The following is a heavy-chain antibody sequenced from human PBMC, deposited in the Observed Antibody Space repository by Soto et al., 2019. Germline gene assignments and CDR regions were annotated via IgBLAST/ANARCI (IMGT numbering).Heavy chain of an antibody. CDR3: ARDFELLWFGEFLPSYYYYGMDV. CDR1: GFTFSSYE. CDR2: ISSSGSTI. Sequence: GGSLRLSCAASGFTFSSYEMNWVRQAPGKGLEWVSYISSSGSTIYYADSVKGRFTISRDNAKNSLYLQMNSLRAEDTAVYYCARDFELLWFGEFLPSYYYYGMDVWGQGTTVTVSS. D-gene: IGHD3-10*01. V-gene: IGHV3-48*03. J-gene: IGHJ6*02.